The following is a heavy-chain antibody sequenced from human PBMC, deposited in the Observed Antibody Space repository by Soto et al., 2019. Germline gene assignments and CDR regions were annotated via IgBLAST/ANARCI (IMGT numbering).Heavy chain of an antibody. CDR1: GFTFSSYS. Sequence: EVQLLESGGGLVQPGGSLRLSCAASGFTFSSYSMNWVRQAPGKGLEWVSTISDSGANTYYADSVKGRFTISRDKSKNTLFLQMNSLRADDTALYYCTKAHSQSYGGNSYFHYWGQGTLVTVSS. CDR2: ISDSGANT. V-gene: IGHV3-23*01. CDR3: TKAHSQSYGGNSYFHY. J-gene: IGHJ4*02. D-gene: IGHD4-17*01.